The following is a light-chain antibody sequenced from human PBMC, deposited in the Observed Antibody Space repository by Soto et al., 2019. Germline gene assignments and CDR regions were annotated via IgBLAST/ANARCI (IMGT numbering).Light chain of an antibody. Sequence: DIQMTHSPSSLSASVGDRVTITCRASQSISSYLNWYQQKPGKAPKLLIHAASSLQSGVPSRFSGSGSGTDFTLTISSLQPEDFATYYCQQYYSYPLTFGQGTRLEIK. CDR3: QQYYSYPLT. CDR2: AAS. V-gene: IGKV1-39*01. CDR1: QSISSY. J-gene: IGKJ5*01.